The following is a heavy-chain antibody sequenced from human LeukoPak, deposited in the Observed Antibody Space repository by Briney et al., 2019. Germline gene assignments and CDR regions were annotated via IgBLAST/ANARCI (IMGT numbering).Heavy chain of an antibody. CDR2: INHSGST. V-gene: IGHV4-34*01. CDR3: ARGDPFDAFDY. D-gene: IGHD3-9*01. J-gene: IGHJ4*02. Sequence: SETLSLTCAVYGGSFSGYYWSWIRQPPGKGLEWIGEINHSGSTNYNPSLKSRVTISEDTSKNQFSLKLSSVTAADTAVYYCARGDPFDAFDYWGQGTLVTVSS. CDR1: GGSFSGYY.